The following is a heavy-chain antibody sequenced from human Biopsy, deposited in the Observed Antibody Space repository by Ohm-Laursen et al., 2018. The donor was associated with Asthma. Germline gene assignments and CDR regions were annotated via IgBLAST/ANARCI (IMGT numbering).Heavy chain of an antibody. V-gene: IGHV1-69*01. CDR1: GGTFNTYV. D-gene: IGHD2-2*01. CDR3: ARKAGSCISRTCYSLDF. CDR2: INSVFGTT. Sequence: SSVTVSCKSLGGTFNTYVIGWGRQAPGQWLEWMGGINSVFGTTTYPQKFQDRVTITADDSTSTVYMELSSLRSEDTAVYYCARKAGSCISRTCYSLDFWGQGTLVTVSS. J-gene: IGHJ4*02.